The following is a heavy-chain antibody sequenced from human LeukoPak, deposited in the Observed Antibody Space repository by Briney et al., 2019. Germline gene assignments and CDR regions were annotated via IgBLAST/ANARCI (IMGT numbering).Heavy chain of an antibody. CDR2: ISAYNGNT. J-gene: IGHJ4*02. V-gene: IGHV1-18*01. D-gene: IGHD3-22*01. CDR1: GYTFTSYG. Sequence: ASVKVSCKASGYTFTSYGISWVRQAPGQGLEWMGWISAYNGNTNYAQKLQGRVTMTRNTSISTAYMELSSLRSEDTAVYYCARGYYYDSSGYSPFDYWGQGTLVTVSS. CDR3: ARGYYYDSSGYSPFDY.